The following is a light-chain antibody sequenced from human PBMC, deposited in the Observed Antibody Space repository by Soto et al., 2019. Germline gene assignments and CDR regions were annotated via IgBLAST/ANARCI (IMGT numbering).Light chain of an antibody. J-gene: IGLJ2*01. CDR1: SSDIHIYNY. V-gene: IGLV2-11*01. CDR3: CSHAGTYTFV. Sequence: QSALTQPRSVSGSPGQSVTISSTGASSDIHIYNYVSWYQHHPGKAPKLMIYGVSQRPSGVPDRFSGSKSGNTASLTISGLQAEDEADYYCCSHAGTYTFVFGGGTKLTVL. CDR2: GVS.